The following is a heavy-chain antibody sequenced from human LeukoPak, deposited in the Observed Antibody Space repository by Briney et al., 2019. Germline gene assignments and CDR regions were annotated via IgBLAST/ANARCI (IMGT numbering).Heavy chain of an antibody. Sequence: GGSLRLSCAASGFTFSSYDMSWVRQAPGKGLEWVSSISTSGGSTFYADAVKGRFTISRDNSKSTVYLQMNSLRPEDTALYYCANLVRSSSRDYWGQGTLVTVSS. J-gene: IGHJ4*02. CDR2: ISTSGGST. D-gene: IGHD6-6*01. V-gene: IGHV3-23*01. CDR1: GFTFSSYD. CDR3: ANLVRSSSRDY.